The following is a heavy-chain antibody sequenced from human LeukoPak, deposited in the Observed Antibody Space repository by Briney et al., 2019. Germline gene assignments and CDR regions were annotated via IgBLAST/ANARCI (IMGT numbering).Heavy chain of an antibody. CDR2: IWYDGSNK. V-gene: IGHV3-33*01. CDR3: ARGLRNTDTFDI. CDR1: GFIFSNYG. Sequence: GGSLRLSCAASGFIFSNYGMHWGRQAPGKGVGWGAVIWYDGSNKYYADSVKGRFTISRDNSKNTVYLQMNSLRAEDTAVYYCARGLRNTDTFDIWGQGTMVTVSS. J-gene: IGHJ3*02.